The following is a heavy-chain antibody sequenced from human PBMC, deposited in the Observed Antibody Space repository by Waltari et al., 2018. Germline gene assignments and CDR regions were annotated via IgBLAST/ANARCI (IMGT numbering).Heavy chain of an antibody. V-gene: IGHV3-49*03. CDR3: TSTPDYYDSSGYYPQRRSNWFDP. CDR2: IRSKAYGGTT. J-gene: IGHJ5*02. CDR1: GFTFGDYA. D-gene: IGHD3-22*01. Sequence: EVQLVESGGGLVQPGRSLRLSCTASGFTFGDYAMSWFRQAPGKGLEWVGFIRSKAYGGTTEYAASVKGRFTISRDDSKSIAYLQMNSLKTEDTAVYYCTSTPDYYDSSGYYPQRRSNWFDPWGQGTLVTVSS.